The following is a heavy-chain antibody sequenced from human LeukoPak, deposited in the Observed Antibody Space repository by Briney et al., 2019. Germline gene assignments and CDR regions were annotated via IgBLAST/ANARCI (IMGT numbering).Heavy chain of an antibody. D-gene: IGHD6-13*01. V-gene: IGHV3-11*01. J-gene: IGHJ4*02. CDR2: ISSSGSTI. Sequence: GGSLRLSCAASGFTFSDYYMSWIRQAPGKGLEWVSYISSSGSTIYYADSVKGRFTISRDNAKNSLYLQMNSLRAEDTAVYYCARASFSSWYGFWRAGSVGYFDYWGQGTLVTVSS. CDR1: GFTFSDYY. CDR3: ARASFSSWYGFWRAGSVGYFDY.